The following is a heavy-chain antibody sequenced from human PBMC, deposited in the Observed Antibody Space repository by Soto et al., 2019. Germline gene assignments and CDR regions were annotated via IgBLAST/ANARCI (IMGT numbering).Heavy chain of an antibody. Sequence: QLQLQESGSGLVKPSQSLSLTCAVSGGSISSGGYSWSWIRQPPGKGLEWIGYIYHSGSTYYNPSLKSRVTISVDRSKNQFSLKLSSVTAADTAVYYCARGHMIPPNGAFDIWGQGTMVTVSS. J-gene: IGHJ3*02. D-gene: IGHD3-22*01. V-gene: IGHV4-30-2*01. CDR2: IYHSGST. CDR1: GGSISSGGYS. CDR3: ARGHMIPPNGAFDI.